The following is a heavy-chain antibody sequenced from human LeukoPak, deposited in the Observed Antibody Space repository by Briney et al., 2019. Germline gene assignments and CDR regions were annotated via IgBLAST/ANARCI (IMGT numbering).Heavy chain of an antibody. CDR3: ARKVGSYGSGSYRLDY. CDR2: ISYDGSNK. D-gene: IGHD3-10*01. V-gene: IGHV3-30*04. J-gene: IGHJ4*02. CDR1: GFTFSSYA. Sequence: GGSLRLSCAASGFTFSSYAMYWVRQAPGKGLEWVAVISYDGSNKYYADSVKGRFTISRDNSKNTLYLQMNSLRAEDTAVYYCARKVGSYGSGSYRLDYWGQGTLVTVSS.